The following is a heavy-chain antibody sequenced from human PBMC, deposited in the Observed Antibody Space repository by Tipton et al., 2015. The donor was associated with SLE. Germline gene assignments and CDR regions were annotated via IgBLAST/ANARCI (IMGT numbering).Heavy chain of an antibody. CDR2: IDSRGRT. D-gene: IGHD5-12*01. V-gene: IGHV4-61*02. CDR1: GGSINSYTYY. Sequence: TLSLTCTVSGGSINSYTYYWSWIRQPAGKGLEWIGRIDSRGRTNYNPSLTSRVIISVDTSKNQFSLNLSSVTGADTAVYYCARECSGSGCLDHWGQGTLVTVSS. J-gene: IGHJ4*02. CDR3: ARECSGSGCLDH.